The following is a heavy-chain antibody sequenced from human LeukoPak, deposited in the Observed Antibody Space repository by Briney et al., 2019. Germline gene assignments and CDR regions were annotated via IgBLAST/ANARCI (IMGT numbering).Heavy chain of an antibody. CDR2: IKPSGGST. CDR1: GSTFTSYY. D-gene: IGHD1-26*01. CDR3: AREVGATSNWFDP. J-gene: IGHJ5*02. Sequence: ASVKVACKGSGSTFTSYYMHWVGQAPRQGVEWMGIIKPSGGSTSYAQKFQGRVTMTRDTSTSTVYMELSSLRSEDTAVYYCAREVGATSNWFDPWGQGTLVTVSS. V-gene: IGHV1-46*01.